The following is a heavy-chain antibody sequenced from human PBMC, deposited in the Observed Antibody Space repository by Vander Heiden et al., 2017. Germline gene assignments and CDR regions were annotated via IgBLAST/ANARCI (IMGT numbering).Heavy chain of an antibody. CDR3: ARDGSLAAAGTKLPFDY. J-gene: IGHJ4*02. Sequence: QVQLVQSGAEVKKPGASVKVSCKASGYTFTGYYMHWVRQAPGQGLEWMGWINPNSGGTNYAQKFQGRVTMTRDTSISTAYMELSRLRSDDTAVYYCARDGSLAAAGTKLPFDYWGQGTLVTVSS. CDR1: GYTFTGYY. CDR2: INPNSGGT. D-gene: IGHD6-13*01. V-gene: IGHV1-2*02.